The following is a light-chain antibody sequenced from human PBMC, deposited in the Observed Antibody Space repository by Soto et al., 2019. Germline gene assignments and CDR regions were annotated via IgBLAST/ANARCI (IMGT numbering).Light chain of an antibody. Sequence: EIVLTQSPGGVSLSPGERATLSCRASQSVSGSYLAWYQQKPGQAPGLLIYGASTRATGIPDRFSGSGSGTDFTLTISRLEPEDVAVYYCQQYGSSSLTFGGGTKVEI. CDR2: GAS. V-gene: IGKV3-20*01. CDR1: QSVSGSY. J-gene: IGKJ4*01. CDR3: QQYGSSSLT.